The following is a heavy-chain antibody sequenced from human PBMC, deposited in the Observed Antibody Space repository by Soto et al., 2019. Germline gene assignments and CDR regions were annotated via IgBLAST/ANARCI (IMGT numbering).Heavy chain of an antibody. CDR3: ARGLLYATTYFDY. CDR2: IIPVVGTT. J-gene: IGHJ4*02. CDR1: GDTFTTNS. Sequence: QVLLVQSGAEVKKPGSSVKVSCKASGDTFTTNSLNWVRQAPGQGLEWMGGIIPVVGTTKYAQKYQDRVTITGDKSTNTAYMELSSLRSDDTAVYYCARGLLYATTYFDYWGQGTPVTVSS. D-gene: IGHD2-8*01. V-gene: IGHV1-69*06.